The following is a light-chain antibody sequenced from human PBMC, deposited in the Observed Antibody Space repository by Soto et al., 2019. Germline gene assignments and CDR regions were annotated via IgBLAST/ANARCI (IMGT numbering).Light chain of an antibody. V-gene: IGKV1D-12*01. CDR3: QQPHSCPPT. CDR1: RDISSW. J-gene: IGKJ5*01. CDR2: AAS. Sequence: DIQMTQSPSSVSASVGDSVTITCRASRDISSWLAWYQQRPGKAPKLLIYAASTLRSGIPLRFSGSASGTEFTLTISSLQREDFATYYCQQPHSCPPTVGQGTRLEI.